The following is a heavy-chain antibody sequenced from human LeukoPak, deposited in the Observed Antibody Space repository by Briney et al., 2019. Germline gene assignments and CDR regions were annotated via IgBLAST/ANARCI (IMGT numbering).Heavy chain of an antibody. J-gene: IGHJ4*02. D-gene: IGHD4-23*01. Sequence: GGSLRLSCAASGFTFDDYGMSWVRQAPGKGLEWVSGINWNGGSTGYADSVKGRFSISRDNAKNSLYLQMNSLRAEDTAVYYCAKDWYSFTVVTPFSHWGQGTLVTVSS. CDR1: GFTFDDYG. CDR3: AKDWYSFTVVTPFSH. V-gene: IGHV3-20*04. CDR2: INWNGGST.